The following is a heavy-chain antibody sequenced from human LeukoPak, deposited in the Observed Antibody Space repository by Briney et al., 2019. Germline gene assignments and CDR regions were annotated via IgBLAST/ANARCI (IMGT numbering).Heavy chain of an antibody. CDR1: GFTFSSYA. Sequence: GGSLRLSCAASGFTFSSYAMSWFRQAPGKGLEWVSFVRSNTYGGTTEYAASVKGRFTISRDDPKSIAYLQMNSLKTEDTAMYYCARGGGGDPFDYWGQGTLVTVSS. J-gene: IGHJ4*02. V-gene: IGHV3-49*03. CDR2: VRSNTYGGTT. CDR3: ARGGGGDPFDY. D-gene: IGHD2-21*02.